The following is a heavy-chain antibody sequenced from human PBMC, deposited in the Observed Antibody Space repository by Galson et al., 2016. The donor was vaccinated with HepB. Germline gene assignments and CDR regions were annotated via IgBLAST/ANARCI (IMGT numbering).Heavy chain of an antibody. D-gene: IGHD1-1*01. CDR3: ARRAGLALGRYWYIFGMDV. V-gene: IGHV3-23*01. CDR1: GFSFNSCD. CDR2: ISANGEAE. J-gene: IGHJ6*02. Sequence: SLRLSCAASGFSFNSCDMNWVRQAPGKGLEWVSIISANGEAEYYTDSVQGRFSISRDNSKKMLFLEVSSLRAEDTAVYYCARRAGLALGRYWYIFGMDVWGHGTTVTVSS.